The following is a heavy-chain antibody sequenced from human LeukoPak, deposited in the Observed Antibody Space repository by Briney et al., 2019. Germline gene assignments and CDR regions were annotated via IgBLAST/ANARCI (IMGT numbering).Heavy chain of an antibody. CDR2: IYYGGST. CDR1: GGSFSGYY. J-gene: IGHJ4*02. CDR3: ARRTSYDFWSGLYFDY. Sequence: SQTLSLTCAVYGGSFSGYYWSWIRQPPGKGLEWIGSIYYGGSTYYNPSLKSRVTISVDTSKNQFSLKLSSVTAADTAVYYCARRTSYDFWSGLYFDYWGQGTLVTVSS. V-gene: IGHV4-34*01. D-gene: IGHD3-3*01.